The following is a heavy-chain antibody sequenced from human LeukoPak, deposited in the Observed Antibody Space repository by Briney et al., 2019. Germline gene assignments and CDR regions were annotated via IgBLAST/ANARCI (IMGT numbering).Heavy chain of an antibody. Sequence: SETLSLTCAVYGGSFSGYYWSWIRQPPGKGLEWIGEINHSGSTNYDPSLKSRVTISVDTSKNQFSLKLSSVTAADTAVYYCARGLNSGYVRLWGQGTLVTVSS. CDR3: ARGLNSGYVRL. J-gene: IGHJ4*02. D-gene: IGHD5-12*01. V-gene: IGHV4-34*01. CDR1: GGSFSGYY. CDR2: INHSGST.